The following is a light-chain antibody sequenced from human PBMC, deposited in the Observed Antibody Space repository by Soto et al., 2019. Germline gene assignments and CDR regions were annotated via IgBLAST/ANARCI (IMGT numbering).Light chain of an antibody. CDR3: QSYDSSLRVL. CDR1: SSDVGSYNL. V-gene: IGLV2-14*02. J-gene: IGLJ2*01. CDR2: EGS. Sequence: QSALTQPASVSGSPGQSITISCTGTSSDVGSYNLVSWYQQHPGKAPKLMIYEGSKRPSGVPDRFSASRSDSSASLAITGLQAEDEADYYCQSYDSSLRVLFGGGTKLTVL.